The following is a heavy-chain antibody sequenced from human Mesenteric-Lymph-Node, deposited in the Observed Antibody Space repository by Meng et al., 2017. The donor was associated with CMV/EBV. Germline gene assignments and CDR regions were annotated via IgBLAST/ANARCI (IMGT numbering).Heavy chain of an antibody. Sequence: CAVFGGSFSNYYWHWIRQPPGKGLEWIVEINHSGSTNYNPSLRSRVTISLDTSKNQFSLGLTSVTAADTAVYYCLLVVVTGGAGLQHFWSQGTLVTVSS. D-gene: IGHD2-2*01. V-gene: IGHV4-34*01. CDR1: GGSFSNYY. J-gene: IGHJ4*02. CDR3: LLVVVTGGAGLQHF. CDR2: INHSGST.